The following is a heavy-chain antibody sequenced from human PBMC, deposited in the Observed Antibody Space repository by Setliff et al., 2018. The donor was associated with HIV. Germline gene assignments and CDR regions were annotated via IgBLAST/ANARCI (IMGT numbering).Heavy chain of an antibody. CDR3: TGGLTSGWYTS. V-gene: IGHV4-4*09. CDR1: GDSISSYF. Sequence: SETLSLTCTVSGDSISSYFWSWIRQSPGKGLEWIGFRSTSGSTNYNPSLKSRVTISLDRFKNQFSLELTSVTAADTAMYYCTGGLTSGWYTSWGQGTLVTVSS. D-gene: IGHD6-19*01. J-gene: IGHJ5*02. CDR2: RSTSGST.